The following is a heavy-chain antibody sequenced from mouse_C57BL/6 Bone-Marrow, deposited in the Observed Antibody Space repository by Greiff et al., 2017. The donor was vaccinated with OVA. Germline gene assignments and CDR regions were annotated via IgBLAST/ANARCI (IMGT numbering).Heavy chain of an antibody. J-gene: IGHJ3*01. CDR3: RDHDGFAY. D-gene: IGHD2-12*01. Sequence: EVMLVESGGDLVKPGGSLKLSCAASGFTFSSYGMSWVRQTPDKRLEWVATISSGGSYTYYPDSVKGRFTISRDNAKNTLYLQMSSLKSEDTAMYYCRDHDGFAYWGQGTLVTVSA. CDR1: GFTFSSYG. V-gene: IGHV5-6*01. CDR2: ISSGGSYT.